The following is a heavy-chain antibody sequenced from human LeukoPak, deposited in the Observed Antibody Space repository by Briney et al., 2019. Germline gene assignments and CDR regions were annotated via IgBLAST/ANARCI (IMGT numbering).Heavy chain of an antibody. CDR3: ARDRRGDYDSSGYYSY. Sequence: GGSLRLSCAASGFTFSSYAMSWVRQAPGKGLEWVSAISGSGGSTYYADSVKGRFTISRDNAKKSLYMQMNSLRAEDTAVYYCARDRRGDYDSSGYYSYWGQGTLVTVSS. V-gene: IGHV3-23*01. J-gene: IGHJ4*02. D-gene: IGHD3-22*01. CDR2: ISGSGGST. CDR1: GFTFSSYA.